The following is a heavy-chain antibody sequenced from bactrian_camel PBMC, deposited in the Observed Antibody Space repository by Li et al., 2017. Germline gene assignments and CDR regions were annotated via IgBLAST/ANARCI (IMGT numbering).Heavy chain of an antibody. CDR3: AAGQRPRPGYSFLNDYKY. D-gene: IGHD4*01. CDR1: TSIRTFNLYY. J-gene: IGHJ4*01. Sequence: HVQLVESGGGLVQPGGSLRISCTASTSIRTFNLYYMAWFRQAPGQEREGVAVINRRGTTRYADFVTGRFTISQDKAKNTVYLQMNSLKPEDTAMYYCAAGQRPRPGYSFLNDYKYWGQGTQVTVS. CDR2: INRRGTT. V-gene: IGHV3S53*01.